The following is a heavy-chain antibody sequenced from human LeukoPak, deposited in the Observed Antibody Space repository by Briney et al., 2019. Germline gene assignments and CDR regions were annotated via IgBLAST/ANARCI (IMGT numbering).Heavy chain of an antibody. CDR3: ASEPPAPPLGWFDP. CDR1: GGSISSYY. CDR2: IYYSGST. J-gene: IGHJ5*02. V-gene: IGHV4-59*12. Sequence: SETLSLICTVSGGSISSYYWSWIRQPPGKGLEWIGYIYYSGSTNYNPSLKSRVTISVDTSKNQFSLKLSSVTAADTAVYYCASEPPAPPLGWFDPWGQGTLVTVSS.